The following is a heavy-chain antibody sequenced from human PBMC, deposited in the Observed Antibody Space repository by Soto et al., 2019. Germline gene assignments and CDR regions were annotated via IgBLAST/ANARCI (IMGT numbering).Heavy chain of an antibody. J-gene: IGHJ4*02. V-gene: IGHV3-49*03. Sequence: PGGSLRLSCTASGLTFADYAMSWFRQAPGKGLEWVGFIRSKTYGGTTEYAASVRGRFTISRDDSKNIAYLQMNSLETEDTAVYYCTSRITLVRGVITHSNWRQGTLVTVSS. D-gene: IGHD3-10*01. CDR1: GLTFADYA. CDR3: TSRITLVRGVITHSN. CDR2: IRSKTYGGTT.